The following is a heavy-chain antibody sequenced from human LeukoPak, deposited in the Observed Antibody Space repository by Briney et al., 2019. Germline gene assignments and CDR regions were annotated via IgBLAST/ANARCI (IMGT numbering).Heavy chain of an antibody. V-gene: IGHV4-34*01. Sequence: SETLSLTCGVQGGSFTDHYWSWIRQPPGRGLEWIGEINHSGNTNYNPSLKSRVTMSVDMSKNQFSLRLSSVIGADTAVYFCARHTTRSQGTVSGSVNYYTVVNWFDPWGQGTLVTVSS. CDR1: GGSFTDHY. D-gene: IGHD3-10*01. J-gene: IGHJ5*02. CDR3: ARHTTRSQGTVSGSVNYYTVVNWFDP. CDR2: INHSGNT.